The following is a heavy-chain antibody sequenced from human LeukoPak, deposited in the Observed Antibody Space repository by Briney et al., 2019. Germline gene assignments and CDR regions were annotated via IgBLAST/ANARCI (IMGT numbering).Heavy chain of an antibody. CDR2: PCSNGGGT. D-gene: IGHD2-15*01. CDR3: AKGDHSSCYSVAHY. Sequence: GGSLRLSCGASGFPFSSYVMIGVRQAPGKGREWVSSPCSNGGGTYSADSVKGRFTISGDNSKDTLYLQMNSLRAEDTAVYYCAKGDHSSCYSVAHYWGHGTLVTVCS. CDR1: GFPFSSYV. J-gene: IGHJ4*01. V-gene: IGHV3-23*01.